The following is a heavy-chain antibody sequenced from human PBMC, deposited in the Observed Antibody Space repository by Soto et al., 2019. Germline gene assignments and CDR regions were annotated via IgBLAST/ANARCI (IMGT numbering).Heavy chain of an antibody. J-gene: IGHJ6*02. CDR1: GFTFIRNT. D-gene: IGHD3-3*02. CDR2: ITSSGSYV. V-gene: IGHV3-21*01. CDR3: VKDEGIEAMDV. Sequence: EVQLVESGGGLVKPGGSLRLSCVTSGFTFIRNTMNWVRQAPGKGLEWVASITSSGSYVYYADSVKGRFSASRDNAKNSLSLQMDSLRPDDTAIYFCVKDEGIEAMDVWGQGTTVTVSS.